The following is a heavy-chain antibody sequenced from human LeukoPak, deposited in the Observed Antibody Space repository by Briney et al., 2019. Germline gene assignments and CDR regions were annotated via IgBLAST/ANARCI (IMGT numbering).Heavy chain of an antibody. CDR1: GGSISSGDYY. D-gene: IGHD4-17*01. J-gene: IGHJ4*02. CDR3: ASRTTVTRYFDY. CDR2: IYYSGST. V-gene: IGHV4-30-4*01. Sequence: PSETLSLTCTVSGGSISSGDYYWSWIRQPPGKGLAWIGYIYYSGSTYYNPSLKSRVTISVDTSKNQFSLKLSSVTAADTAVYYCASRTTVTRYFDYWGQGTLVTVSS.